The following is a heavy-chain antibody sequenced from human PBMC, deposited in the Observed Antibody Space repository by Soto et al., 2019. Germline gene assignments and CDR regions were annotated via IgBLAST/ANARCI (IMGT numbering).Heavy chain of an antibody. Sequence: GGSLRLSCAASGFTFSSYAISWVRQAPGKGLEWVSAISGSGGSTYYADSVKGRFPISRDNSKNTLYLQMNSLRAEDTAVYYCTGYYYDSSGYCHWGQGTLVTVSS. J-gene: IGHJ4*02. CDR2: ISGSGGST. V-gene: IGHV3-23*01. D-gene: IGHD3-22*01. CDR3: TGYYYDSSGYCH. CDR1: GFTFSSYA.